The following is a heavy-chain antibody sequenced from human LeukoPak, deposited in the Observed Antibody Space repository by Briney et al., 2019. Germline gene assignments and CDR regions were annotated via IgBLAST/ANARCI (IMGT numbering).Heavy chain of an antibody. V-gene: IGHV3-74*01. Sequence: PGGSLRLSCAASGFTFSSYWMHRVRQAPGKGLVWVSHINTDGRSTGHADSVKGRFTISRDNAKNTLYLQMNSLRAEDTAVYYCARPSAAGPYFDYWGQGTLVTVSS. CDR1: GFTFSSYW. J-gene: IGHJ4*02. D-gene: IGHD6-13*01. CDR3: ARPSAAGPYFDY. CDR2: INTDGRST.